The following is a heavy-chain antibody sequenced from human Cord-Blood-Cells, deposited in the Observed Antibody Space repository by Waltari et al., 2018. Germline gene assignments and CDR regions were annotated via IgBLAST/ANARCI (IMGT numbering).Heavy chain of an antibody. D-gene: IGHD6-6*01. V-gene: IGHV1-2*06. Sequence: QVQLVQSGAEVKKPGASVKVSCKASGYTFTGYYMHWVRQAPGQGLEWMGRINPHSGGTNYAQKFQGRVTMTRDTAISTAYMELSRLRSDDTAVYYCARVRRSSSSFDYWGQGTLVTVSS. J-gene: IGHJ4*02. CDR2: INPHSGGT. CDR3: ARVRRSSSSFDY. CDR1: GYTFTGYY.